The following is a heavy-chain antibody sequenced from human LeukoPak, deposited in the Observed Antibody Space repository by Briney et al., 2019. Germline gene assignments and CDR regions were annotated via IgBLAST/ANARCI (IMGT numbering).Heavy chain of an antibody. Sequence: PGGSLRLSCTASGFTFSTHWMTWVRQPPGKGLEWVANIKEDGSVKYYADSVKGRFTISRDNTKNALYLQMNSLRADDTAVYFCARDSTWQLDYWGQGTLITVSS. D-gene: IGHD5-12*01. J-gene: IGHJ4*02. V-gene: IGHV3-7*03. CDR1: GFTFSTHW. CDR3: ARDSTWQLDY. CDR2: IKEDGSVK.